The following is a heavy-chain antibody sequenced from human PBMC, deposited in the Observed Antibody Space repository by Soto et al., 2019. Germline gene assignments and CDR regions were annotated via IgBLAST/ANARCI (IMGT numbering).Heavy chain of an antibody. V-gene: IGHV1-18*01. D-gene: IGHD3-16*01. CDR1: GYIFVNYG. CDR3: VMVDNYVTPTPHDV. Sequence: QVQLVQSGDEVKKPGASVKVSCKASGYIFVNYGIAWVRQAPGQGLGWMGWISPYTGNTHSATKIQGRLTMTTDTSTSTAYMDRGSLTSDDTAVYYCVMVDNYVTPTPHDVWGQGTTVTVSS. CDR2: ISPYTGNT. J-gene: IGHJ6*02.